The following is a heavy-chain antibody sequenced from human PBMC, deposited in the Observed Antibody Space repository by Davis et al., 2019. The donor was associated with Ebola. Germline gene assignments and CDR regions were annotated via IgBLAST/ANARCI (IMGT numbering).Heavy chain of an antibody. CDR1: GYTFTNYG. CDR2: INPHNGNT. CDR3: ARAIVAGNWFDP. V-gene: IGHV1-18*04. J-gene: IGHJ5*02. D-gene: IGHD5-12*01. Sequence: ASVKVSCKTSGYTFTNYGITWVRQAPGQGLEWMGWINPHNGNTNYAQNVQGRVTMTTDTSTSTAYMEVGSLRSDDTAVYYCARAIVAGNWFDPWGQGTLVTVSS.